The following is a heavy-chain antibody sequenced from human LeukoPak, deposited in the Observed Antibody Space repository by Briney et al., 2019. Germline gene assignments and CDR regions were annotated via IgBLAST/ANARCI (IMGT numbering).Heavy chain of an antibody. V-gene: IGHV3-23*01. J-gene: IGHJ4*02. Sequence: GGSLRLSCAASAFTFRSYAMIWVRQAPGKGLEWVSTVSGSGGSTYYADSVKGRFTISRDNSNNTLYLQMNSLRAEDTAVYYCAKGAASRGFTYVANWGQGTLVTVSS. D-gene: IGHD5-18*01. CDR2: VSGSGGST. CDR3: AKGAASRGFTYVAN. CDR1: AFTFRSYA.